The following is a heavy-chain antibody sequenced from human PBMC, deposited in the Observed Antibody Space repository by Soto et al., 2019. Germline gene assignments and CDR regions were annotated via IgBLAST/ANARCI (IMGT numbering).Heavy chain of an antibody. CDR1: GGSISSSNW. J-gene: IGHJ6*02. V-gene: IGHV4-4*02. D-gene: IGHD6-25*01. CDR2: IYHSGTT. CDR3: ARDRVAATRTSYYGLDA. Sequence: PSETLSLTCAVSGGSISSSNWWSWIRQPPGKGLEWIGEIYHSGTTNYNPSLKSRATISVDKSKNHFSLELTSVTAADTAVYYCARDRVAATRTSYYGLDAWGQGTTVTVSS.